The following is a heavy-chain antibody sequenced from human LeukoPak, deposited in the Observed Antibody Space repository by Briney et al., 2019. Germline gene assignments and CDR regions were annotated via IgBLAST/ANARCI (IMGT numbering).Heavy chain of an antibody. J-gene: IGHJ4*02. D-gene: IGHD5-24*01. CDR3: AKDSGTQSFDY. CDR2: ISWNSGSI. V-gene: IGHV3-9*03. Sequence: GGSLRLSCAASGSTFDDYAMHWVRQAPGKGLEWVSGISWNSGSIGYADSVKGRFTISRDNAKNSLYLQMNSLRAEDMALYYCAKDSGTQSFDYWGQGTLVTVSS. CDR1: GSTFDDYA.